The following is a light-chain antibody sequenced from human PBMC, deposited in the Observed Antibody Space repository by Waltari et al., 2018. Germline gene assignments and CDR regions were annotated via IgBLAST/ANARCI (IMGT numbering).Light chain of an antibody. CDR1: QSVSSN. Sequence: EIVLTQSPATLSVSPGERVTLSCRASQSVSSNLAWYQQKPGQAPRLIIYAASNRATGIPARFSGSGSGTEFTLTISSLQSEDFAVYYCQENNHWPPVRTFGQGTNVEIK. V-gene: IGKV3-15*01. CDR3: QENNHWPPVRT. CDR2: AAS. J-gene: IGKJ1*01.